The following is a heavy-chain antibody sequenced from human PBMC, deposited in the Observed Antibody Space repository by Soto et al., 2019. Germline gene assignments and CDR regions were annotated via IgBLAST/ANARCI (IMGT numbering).Heavy chain of an antibody. J-gene: IGHJ5*02. D-gene: IGHD6-13*01. CDR3: AKAGGAAGPKGLMYSWFDP. CDR1: VFTFSNYG. Sequence: GGSLRLSCSVSVFTFSNYGRHWCRQAPGKGLEWVALISYDGSSTFSGDCVKGRSIIARDTSKKPLDRQINSRRPEDTAVYFCAKAGGAAGPKGLMYSWFDPCGPGTQVTVS. V-gene: IGHV3-30*18. CDR2: ISYDGSST.